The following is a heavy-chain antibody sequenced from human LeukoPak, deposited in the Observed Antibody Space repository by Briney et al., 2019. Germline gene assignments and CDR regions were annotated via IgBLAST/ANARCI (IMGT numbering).Heavy chain of an antibody. J-gene: IGHJ4*02. CDR3: ARGIAAALPGDY. CDR1: GGSISSSSYY. D-gene: IGHD6-13*01. CDR2: IYYSGST. Sequence: SETLSLTCTVSGGSISSSSYYWSWIRQPPGKGLDWIGYIYYSGSTNYNPSLKSRVTISVDTSKNQFSLKLSSVTAADTAVYYCARGIAAALPGDYWGQGTLVTVSS. V-gene: IGHV4-61*05.